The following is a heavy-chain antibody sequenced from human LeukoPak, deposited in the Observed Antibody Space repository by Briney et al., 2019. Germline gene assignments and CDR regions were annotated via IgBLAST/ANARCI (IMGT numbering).Heavy chain of an antibody. CDR1: GFTFSSYA. CDR2: ISYDGSNK. CDR3: ARSPHIGGWYYQVDY. J-gene: IGHJ4*02. Sequence: GRSLRLSCAASGFTFSSYAMHWVRQAPGKGLEWVAVISYDGSNKYCADSVKGRFTISRDNFKNTLYLQMNTLRAEDTAVYYCARSPHIGGWYYQVDYWGQGTLVTVSS. V-gene: IGHV3-30*04. D-gene: IGHD6-19*01.